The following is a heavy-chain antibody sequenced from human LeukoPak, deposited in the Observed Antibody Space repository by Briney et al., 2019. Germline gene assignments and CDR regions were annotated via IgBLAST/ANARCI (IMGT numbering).Heavy chain of an antibody. CDR1: GGSISSSSYY. J-gene: IGHJ6*02. CDR3: ARQNSDLEWFGGMDV. D-gene: IGHD3-3*01. Sequence: SETLSLTCTVSGGSISSSSYYWGWIRQPPGKGLEWIGSIYYSGSTYYNPSLKSRVTISVDTSKNQFSLKLSSVTAADTAVYYCARQNSDLEWFGGMDVWGQGTTVTVSS. V-gene: IGHV4-39*01. CDR2: IYYSGST.